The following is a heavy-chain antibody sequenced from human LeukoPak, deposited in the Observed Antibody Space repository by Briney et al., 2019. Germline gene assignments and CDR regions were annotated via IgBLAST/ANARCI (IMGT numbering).Heavy chain of an antibody. CDR3: ARDLSRATVTTYWFDP. D-gene: IGHD4-17*01. CDR2: IIPIFGTA. J-gene: IGHJ5*02. Sequence: ASVKVSCKSSGYTFTSYAMHWVRQAPGQKLEWMGGIIPIFGTANYAQKFQGRVTITADESTSTAYMELSSLRSEDTAVYYCARDLSRATVTTYWFDPWGQGTLVTVSS. V-gene: IGHV1-69*13. CDR1: GYTFTSYA.